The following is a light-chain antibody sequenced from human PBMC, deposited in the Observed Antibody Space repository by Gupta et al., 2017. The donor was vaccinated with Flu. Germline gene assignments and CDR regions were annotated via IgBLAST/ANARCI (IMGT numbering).Light chain of an antibody. V-gene: IGKV3-15*01. J-gene: IGKJ4*01. Sequence: DTVLTQSPATLSVSPGEGAILSCRASQSVASSLAWYQVKPGQAPRLLIYDATTRATGVPARFSGRGSGTEFTLTISSLQAEDFAVYYCQQYKNGPPSLTFGGGTKV. CDR1: QSVASS. CDR2: DAT. CDR3: QQYKNGPPSLT.